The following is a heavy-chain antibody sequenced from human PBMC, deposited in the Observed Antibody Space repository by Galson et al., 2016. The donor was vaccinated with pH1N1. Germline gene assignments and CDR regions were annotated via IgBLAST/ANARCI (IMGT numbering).Heavy chain of an antibody. V-gene: IGHV1-46*01. CDR3: ARRYYFDY. CDR1: GYSVTRYY. CDR2: IDPSDGTT. J-gene: IGHJ4*02. Sequence: SCKASGYSVTRYYMHWVRQAPGQGLEWIGIIDPSDGTTTYSQKFRGRITMTRDTPTNSVYMELSSLTSDDTAVYYCARRYYFDYWGQGTLITVSS.